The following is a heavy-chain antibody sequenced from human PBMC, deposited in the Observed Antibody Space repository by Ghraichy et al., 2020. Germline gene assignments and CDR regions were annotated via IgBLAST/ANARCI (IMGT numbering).Heavy chain of an antibody. V-gene: IGHV3-53*01. Sequence: GGSLRLSCAASGFTVSSNYMSWVRQAPGKGLEWVSVIYSGGSTYYADSVKGRFTISRDNSKNTLYLQMNSLRAEDTAVYYCARGVRAATFAFDIWGQGTMVTVSS. CDR1: GFTVSSNY. CDR3: ARGVRAATFAFDI. CDR2: IYSGGST. J-gene: IGHJ3*02. D-gene: IGHD2-2*01.